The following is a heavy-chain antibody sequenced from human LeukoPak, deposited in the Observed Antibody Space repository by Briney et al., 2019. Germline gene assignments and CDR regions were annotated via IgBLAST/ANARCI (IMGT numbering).Heavy chain of an antibody. CDR2: INHSGST. J-gene: IGHJ5*02. Sequence: SETLSLTCTVSGGSISSYYWSWIRQPPGKGLEWIGEINHSGSTNYNPSLKSRVTISVDTSKNQFSLKLSSVTAADTAVYYCAREGDYCSSTSCPHNNWFDPWGQGTLVTVSS. CDR1: GGSISSYY. D-gene: IGHD2-2*01. V-gene: IGHV4-34*01. CDR3: AREGDYCSSTSCPHNNWFDP.